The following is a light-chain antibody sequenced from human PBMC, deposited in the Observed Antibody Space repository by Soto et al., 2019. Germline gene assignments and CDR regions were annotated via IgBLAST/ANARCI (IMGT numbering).Light chain of an antibody. CDR3: HQYYTMPYS. CDR1: QSVFFGSKNKDY. V-gene: IGKV4-1*01. CDR2: WST. J-gene: IGKJ2*03. Sequence: DIVMTQSPDSLAVSLGERATINCKSSQSVFFGSKNKDYLAWYQHKPGQPPKLLFYWSTTRESGVPDRFSGSGSGTDFTLTISSLQAEDVAVYYCHQYYTMPYSFGQGTKLEIQ.